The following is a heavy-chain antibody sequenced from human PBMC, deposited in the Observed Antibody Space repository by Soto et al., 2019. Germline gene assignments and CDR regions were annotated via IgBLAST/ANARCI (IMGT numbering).Heavy chain of an antibody. D-gene: IGHD3-22*01. CDR1: GFSLSTSGVG. Sequence: QITLKESGPTLVKPTQTLTLTCTFSGFSLSTSGVGVGWIRQPPGKALEWLAIIYWDDEKRYSPSLKTRLTVTKDTSKNHVVLTMTNVDPVDTATYYCAHRAYFDSGKQLDYWGQGTLVSVSS. V-gene: IGHV2-5*02. CDR3: AHRAYFDSGKQLDY. CDR2: IYWDDEK. J-gene: IGHJ4*02.